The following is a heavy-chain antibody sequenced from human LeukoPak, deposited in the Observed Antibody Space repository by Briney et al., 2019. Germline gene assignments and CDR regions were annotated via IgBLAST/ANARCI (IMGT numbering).Heavy chain of an antibody. V-gene: IGHV4-59*12. D-gene: IGHD3-10*01. J-gene: IGHJ4*02. CDR3: ARAGAKDYYGSGSSH. CDR1: GDSISSYY. CDR2: IYHSGST. Sequence: SETLSLTCTVSGDSISSYYWSWIRQPAGKGLEWIGEIYHSGSTNYNPSLKSRVTISVDKSKNQFSLKLSSVTAADTAVYYCARAGAKDYYGSGSSHWGQRTLVTVSS.